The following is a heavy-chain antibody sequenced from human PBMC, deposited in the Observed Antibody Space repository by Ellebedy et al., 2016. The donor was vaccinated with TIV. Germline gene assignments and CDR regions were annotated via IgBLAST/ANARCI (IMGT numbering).Heavy chain of an antibody. V-gene: IGHV3-23*01. CDR1: GFSFTSYA. CDR2: ISNSGGST. CDR3: AKFAYVGDFWSGYFYYMDV. J-gene: IGHJ6*03. D-gene: IGHD3-3*01. Sequence: GESLKISXAASGFSFTSYAMTWVRQAPGKGLFWVSSISNSGGSTNYADSVKGRFNISRDNSKNTLYLQMNSLRAEDTAIYYCAKFAYVGDFWSGYFYYMDVWGKGTTVTVSS.